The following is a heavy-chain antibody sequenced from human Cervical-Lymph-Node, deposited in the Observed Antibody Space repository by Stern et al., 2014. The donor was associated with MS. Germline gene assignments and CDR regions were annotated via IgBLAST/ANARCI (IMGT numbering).Heavy chain of an antibody. J-gene: IGHJ4*02. V-gene: IGHV4-31*03. D-gene: IGHD3-10*01. CDR1: GGSISSGGYY. Sequence: QVQLQESGPGLVKPSQTLSLTCTVSGGSISSGGYYWSWLRPHPGQGLVXLGKFYYSGSPYTNPALRSCITISVDTPKTQISLMLSSVTAADTAVYYLARGITMVRGARYYFDYWGQGTLVTVSS. CDR2: FYYSGSP. CDR3: ARGITMVRGARYYFDY.